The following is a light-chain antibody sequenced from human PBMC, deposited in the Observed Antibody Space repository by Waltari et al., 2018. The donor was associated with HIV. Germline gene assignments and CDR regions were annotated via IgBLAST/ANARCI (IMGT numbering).Light chain of an antibody. Sequence: QSVLTQPPSVSGAPGQRVTISCTGNSSNIGAGYDVHWYQQLPGTAPKLLIYGSSNRPSGVPDRSAGAKSGTSASLAITGRQAEDEADYYCQSYDSSLSDVVFGGGTKLTVL. CDR1: SSNIGAGYD. CDR3: QSYDSSLSDVV. J-gene: IGLJ2*01. V-gene: IGLV1-40*01. CDR2: GSS.